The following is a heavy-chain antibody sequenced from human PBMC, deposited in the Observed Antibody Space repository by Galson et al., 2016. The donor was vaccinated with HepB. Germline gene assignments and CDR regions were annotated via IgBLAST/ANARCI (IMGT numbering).Heavy chain of an antibody. Sequence: SLRLSCAASGFTFSRDWMRWVRQAPGKGLEWVATIKQDGSEKYYVDSVKGRFTISRDNANNSLFLQMNSLRAEDTAVYYCGRDGTTVIEYWGQGTLVTVSS. CDR1: GFTFSRDW. D-gene: IGHD4-17*01. J-gene: IGHJ4*02. CDR3: GRDGTTVIEY. CDR2: IKQDGSEK. V-gene: IGHV3-7*04.